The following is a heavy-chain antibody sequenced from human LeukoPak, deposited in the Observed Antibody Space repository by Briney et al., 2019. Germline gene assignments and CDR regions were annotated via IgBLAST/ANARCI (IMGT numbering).Heavy chain of an antibody. CDR3: ARGFGVVTAISNYYYMDV. CDR2: IYYSGST. V-gene: IGHV4-59*01. CDR1: GGSISSYY. Sequence: SETLSLTCTVSGGSISSYYWSWIRQPPGKGLEWIGYIYYSGSTNYNPSLKSRVTISVDTSKNQFSLKLSSVTAADTAVYYCARGFGVVTAISNYYYMDVWGKGTTVTVPS. D-gene: IGHD2-21*02. J-gene: IGHJ6*03.